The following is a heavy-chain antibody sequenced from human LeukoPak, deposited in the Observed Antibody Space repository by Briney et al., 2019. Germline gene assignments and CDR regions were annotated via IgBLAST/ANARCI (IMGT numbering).Heavy chain of an antibody. CDR3: ARAYDSSGYWLYYFDY. J-gene: IGHJ4*02. CDR1: GFTFSSYA. D-gene: IGHD3-22*01. Sequence: PGRSPRLSCAASGFTFSSYAMHWVRQAPGKGLVWVSRINSDGSSTSYADSVKGRFTISRDNAKNTLYLQMNSLRAEDTAVYYCARAYDSSGYWLYYFDYWGQGTLVTVSS. V-gene: IGHV3-74*01. CDR2: INSDGSST.